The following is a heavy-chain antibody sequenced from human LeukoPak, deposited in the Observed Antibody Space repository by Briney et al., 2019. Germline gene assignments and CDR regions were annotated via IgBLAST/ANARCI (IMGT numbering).Heavy chain of an antibody. CDR1: GFTFSNYW. V-gene: IGHV3-7*01. J-gene: IGHJ4*02. D-gene: IGHD4-11*01. CDR2: IKQDGSEK. Sequence: GGSLRLSCAASGFTFSNYWMSWVRQAPGKGLEWVANIKQDGSEKYYVDSVKGRFTVSRDNAKNSLYLQMNSLRAEDTAVYYCAKGPTVTRNYYFDYWGQGTLVTVSS. CDR3: AKGPTVTRNYYFDY.